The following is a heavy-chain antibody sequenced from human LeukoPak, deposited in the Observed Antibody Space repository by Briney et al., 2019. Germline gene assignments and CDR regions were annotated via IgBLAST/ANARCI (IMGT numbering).Heavy chain of an antibody. Sequence: PGGSLRLSCAASGFTFSSYSMNWVRQAPGKGLEWVSSISSSSSYIYYADSVKGRFTISRDNAKNSLYLQMNSLRAEDTAVYYCAKELDGYSSGWNYFDYWGQGTLVTVSS. CDR2: ISSSSSYI. V-gene: IGHV3-21*01. CDR3: AKELDGYSSGWNYFDY. J-gene: IGHJ4*02. CDR1: GFTFSSYS. D-gene: IGHD6-19*01.